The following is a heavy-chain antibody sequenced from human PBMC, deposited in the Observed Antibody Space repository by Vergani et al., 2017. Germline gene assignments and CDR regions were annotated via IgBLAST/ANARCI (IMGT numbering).Heavy chain of an antibody. J-gene: IGHJ6*02. CDR2: ISSSSSYI. V-gene: IGHV3-21*01. D-gene: IGHD2/OR15-2a*01. CDR3: ARVLSQYYYYYGMDV. Sequence: EVQVVESGGGLVKPGGSLRLSCAASGFTFSSYSMNWVRQAPGKGLEWVSSISSSSSYIYYADSVKGRFTISRDNAKNSLYLQMNSLRAEDTAVYYCARVLSQYYYYYGMDVWGQGTTVTVSS. CDR1: GFTFSSYS.